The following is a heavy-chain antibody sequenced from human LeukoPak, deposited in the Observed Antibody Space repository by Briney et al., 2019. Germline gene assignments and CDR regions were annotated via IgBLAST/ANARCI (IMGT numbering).Heavy chain of an antibody. D-gene: IGHD1-20*01. CDR2: ISSSSSAI. CDR1: GFTCSNDI. Sequence: PGWSLRLSCAASGFTCSNDIMNWVRQAPVKGLKWLSYISSSSSAIYYADCVKGRFPISRDNAKNSLYLQMNSLRDEDTGVYYCARVNWNDVGSFDYWGQGTLVTVSS. CDR3: ARVNWNDVGSFDY. J-gene: IGHJ4*02. V-gene: IGHV3-48*02.